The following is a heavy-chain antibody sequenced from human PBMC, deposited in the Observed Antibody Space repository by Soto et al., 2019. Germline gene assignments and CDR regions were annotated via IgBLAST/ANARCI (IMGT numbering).Heavy chain of an antibody. J-gene: IGHJ4*02. D-gene: IGHD3-9*01. CDR1: GGTISSYY. Sequence: KSSETLSLTCTVSGGTISSYYWSWIRQPPGKGLEWIGYIYSSGSTNYNPSLKSRVTISVATSKNQSSLKLSSVTAADTAVYYCARSSGDWLLDFDYWGQGTLVTVSS. CDR3: ARSSGDWLLDFDY. V-gene: IGHV4-59*01. CDR2: IYSSGST.